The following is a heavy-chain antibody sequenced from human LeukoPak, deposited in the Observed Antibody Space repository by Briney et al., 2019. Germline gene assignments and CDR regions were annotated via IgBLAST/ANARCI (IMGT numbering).Heavy chain of an antibody. V-gene: IGHV3-7*01. J-gene: IGHJ4*02. CDR2: IKQDGSEK. CDR1: GFTFGSYW. Sequence: GGSLRLSCAASGFTFGSYWMSWVRQAPGKGLEWVANIKQDGSEKHYADSVKGRFTISRDNVENSLYLEMNSLTDDDTALYYCTRVEPTKSDDCWGQGTLVTVSS. D-gene: IGHD1-14*01. CDR3: TRVEPTKSDDC.